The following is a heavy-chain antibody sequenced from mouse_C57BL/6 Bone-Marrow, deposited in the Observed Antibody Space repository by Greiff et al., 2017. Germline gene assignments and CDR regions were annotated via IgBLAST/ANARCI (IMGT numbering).Heavy chain of an antibody. CDR1: GYSITSGYY. J-gene: IGHJ1*03. Sequence: EVKLMESGPGLVKPSQSLSLTCSVTGYSITSGYYWNWIRQFPGNKLEWMGYISYDGSNNYNPSLKNRISITRDTSKNQFFLKLNSVTTEDTATYYCARKRCWYFDVWGTGTTVTGSS. CDR2: ISYDGSN. D-gene: IGHD1-1*01. V-gene: IGHV3-6*01. CDR3: ARKRCWYFDV.